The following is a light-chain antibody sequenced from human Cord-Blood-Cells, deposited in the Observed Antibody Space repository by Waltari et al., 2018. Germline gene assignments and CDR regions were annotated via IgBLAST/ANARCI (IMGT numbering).Light chain of an antibody. Sequence: DLVMTQSPDSLAGSLGERATINCKSSPSVLYSSNNKNYLAWYQQKPGQPPKLLIYWASTRESGVPDRFSGSGSGTDFTLTISSLQAEDVAVYYCQQYYSTTYTFGQGTKLEIK. CDR1: PSVLYSSNNKNY. V-gene: IGKV4-1*01. J-gene: IGKJ2*01. CDR2: WAS. CDR3: QQYYSTTYT.